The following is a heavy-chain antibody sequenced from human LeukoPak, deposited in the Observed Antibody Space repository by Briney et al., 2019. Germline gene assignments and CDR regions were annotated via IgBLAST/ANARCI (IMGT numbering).Heavy chain of an antibody. CDR2: ISGSGGST. J-gene: IGHJ4*02. D-gene: IGHD4-17*01. Sequence: GGSLRLSCAASGFTFSSYAMSWVRQAPGRGLEWVSAISGSGGSTYYADSVKGRFTISRGNSKNTLYLQMNSLRAEDTAVYYCANPGGDRPFDYWGQGTLVTVSS. CDR1: GFTFSSYA. CDR3: ANPGGDRPFDY. V-gene: IGHV3-23*01.